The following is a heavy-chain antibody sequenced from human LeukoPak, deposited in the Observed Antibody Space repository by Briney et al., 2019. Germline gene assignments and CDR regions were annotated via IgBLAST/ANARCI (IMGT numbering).Heavy chain of an antibody. J-gene: IGHJ4*02. V-gene: IGHV4-59*01. CDR1: GGSFSGYY. Sequence: SETLSLTCAVYGGSFSGYYWSWIRQPPGKGLEWIGYIYYSGSTNYNPSLKSRVTISVDTSKNQFSLKLSSVTAADTAVYYCARGLVVNWNYAFFDYWGQGTLVTVSS. CDR2: IYYSGST. CDR3: ARGLVVNWNYAFFDY. D-gene: IGHD1-7*01.